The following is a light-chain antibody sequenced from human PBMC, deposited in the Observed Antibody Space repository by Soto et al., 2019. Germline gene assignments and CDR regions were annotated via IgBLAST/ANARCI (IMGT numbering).Light chain of an antibody. Sequence: EILITQTPLSLAGTPVHPAYISFKSSQILLHSDGSTYLYWFLHKPGQPPQLLIFEVSNRFSGVPDRFSGSGSGTDFTLKISRVEAEDVGVYYCMKSRQLPITCGQGKRREIK. J-gene: IGKJ5*01. CDR2: EVS. CDR3: MKSRQLPIT. CDR1: QILLHSDGSTY. V-gene: IGKV2D-29*01.